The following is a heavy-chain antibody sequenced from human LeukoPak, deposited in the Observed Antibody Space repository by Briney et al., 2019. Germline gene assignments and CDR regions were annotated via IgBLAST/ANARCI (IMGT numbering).Heavy chain of an antibody. CDR2: ISSSGSTI. Sequence: GGSLRLSCAASGFTFSDYYMSWIRQAPGKGLEWVSYISSSGSTIYYADSVKGRFTISRDNAKNSLYLQMNSLRAEDTAVYYCARGDVLTAGYYYYHGLDVWGQGTTVTVSS. CDR3: ARGDVLTAGYYYYHGLDV. D-gene: IGHD3-9*01. V-gene: IGHV3-11*04. CDR1: GFTFSDYY. J-gene: IGHJ6*02.